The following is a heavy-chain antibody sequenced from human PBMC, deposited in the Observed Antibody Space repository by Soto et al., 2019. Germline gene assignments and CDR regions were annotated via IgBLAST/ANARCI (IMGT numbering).Heavy chain of an antibody. J-gene: IGHJ5*02. CDR1: GGSFRSGAYY. CDR3: ARVSATGTRWFDP. D-gene: IGHD6-13*01. Sequence: QVQLPESGPGLVKPSQNLSLTCTVSGGSFRSGAYYWSWVRRHPGMGLEWIGYISYRGTPYYNPSLKSRLTISVDESKNQFSLRLSSVTAADTAVYYCARVSATGTRWFDPWGQGTLVTVSS. CDR2: ISYRGTP. V-gene: IGHV4-31*03.